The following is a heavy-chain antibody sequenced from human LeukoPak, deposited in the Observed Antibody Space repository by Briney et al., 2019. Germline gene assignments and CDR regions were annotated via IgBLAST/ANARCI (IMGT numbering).Heavy chain of an antibody. V-gene: IGHV3-30*02. D-gene: IGHD3-22*01. CDR3: AKGPGFKGSSGYYPIDY. J-gene: IGHJ4*02. Sequence: TGGSLRLSCAASGFTFSNYGIHWVRQAPGKGLEWVAFIRWDGSDKYYADSVKGRFTISRDNSKNTLYLQMNSLRAEDTAVYYCAKGPGFKGSSGYYPIDYWGQGTLVTVSS. CDR1: GFTFSNYG. CDR2: IRWDGSDK.